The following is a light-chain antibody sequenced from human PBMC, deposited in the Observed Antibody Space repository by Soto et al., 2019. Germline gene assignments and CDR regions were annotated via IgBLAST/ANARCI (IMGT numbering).Light chain of an antibody. CDR3: SSFPRSNTWV. Sequence: QPLPTPPASVSGSLGQWVTIPCTGTSSDVGGNNYVSWFQQHPSKAPKLMIYEVTSRTSGVSNRFSGSKSGNTASLTIAGLQAEDEADYYCSSFPRSNTWVFGGRTKLTVL. CDR2: EVT. V-gene: IGLV2-14*01. CDR1: SSDVGGNNY. J-gene: IGLJ3*02.